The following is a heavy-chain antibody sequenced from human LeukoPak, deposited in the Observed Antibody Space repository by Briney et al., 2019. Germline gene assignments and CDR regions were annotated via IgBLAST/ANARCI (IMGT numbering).Heavy chain of an antibody. CDR3: STSPSFGSSWYQFNY. Sequence: GGSLRLSCTASGFTFSNYDMHWVRQAPGEGLEWVAFIWYDDREKKYADSVKGRFTISRDNSKDTVYLQMNSLRAEDTAVYYCSTSPSFGSSWYQFNYWGQGTLVTVSS. V-gene: IGHV3-30*02. CDR1: GFTFSNYD. J-gene: IGHJ4*02. CDR2: IWYDDREK. D-gene: IGHD6-13*01.